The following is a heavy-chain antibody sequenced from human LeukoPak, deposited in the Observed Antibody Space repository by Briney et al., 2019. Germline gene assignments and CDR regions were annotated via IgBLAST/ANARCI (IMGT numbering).Heavy chain of an antibody. CDR3: AKDLSGYSTTWSPGYMDV. D-gene: IGHD3-9*01. V-gene: IGHV3-21*01. Sequence: GGSLRLSCAASGFTFSSYSMNWVRQAPGKGLEWVSSISSSSSYIYYADSVKGRFTLSRDNSKNTLSLRLDSLRPDDTAVYYCAKDLSGYSTTWSPGYMDVWGEGTTVIVSS. CDR2: ISSSSSYI. CDR1: GFTFSSYS. J-gene: IGHJ6*03.